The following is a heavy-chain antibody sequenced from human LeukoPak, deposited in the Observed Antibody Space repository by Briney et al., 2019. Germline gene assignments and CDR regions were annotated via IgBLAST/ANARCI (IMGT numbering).Heavy chain of an antibody. J-gene: IGHJ4*02. D-gene: IGHD3/OR15-3a*01. CDR3: ARDTDWLAIIRYSFDL. CDR1: GFSFSYFC. CDR2: IAYDGSKK. Sequence: GGSLRLSCAAPGFSFSYFCRHWVRQAAGKGLEWVALIAYDGSKKDYADYVKGRFTISRDNSKNTLVLQMSSLRTEDTAVYYCARDTDWLAIIRYSFDLWGRGTLVTVSS. V-gene: IGHV3-30*15.